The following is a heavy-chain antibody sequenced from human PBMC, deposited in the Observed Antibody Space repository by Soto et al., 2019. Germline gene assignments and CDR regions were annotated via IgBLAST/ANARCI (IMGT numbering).Heavy chain of an antibody. Sequence: SETLSLTCTVSGGSVSSGSYYWTWIWQPPGKGLEWIGSLYYSGNTNYNPSLKSRVTISVDTSKNQFSLRLKSVTAADTGLYYWARRARGYQLSDRLYDYCGQGTLVTVST. CDR3: ARRARGYQLSDRLYDY. V-gene: IGHV4-61*01. D-gene: IGHD2-2*01. CDR1: GGSVSSGSYY. J-gene: IGHJ4*02. CDR2: LYYSGNT.